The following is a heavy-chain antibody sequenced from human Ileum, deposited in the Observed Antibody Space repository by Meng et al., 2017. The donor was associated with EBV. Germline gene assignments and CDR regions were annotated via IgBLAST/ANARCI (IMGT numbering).Heavy chain of an antibody. CDR3: ASKSEGYDH. J-gene: IGHJ4*02. D-gene: IGHD5-12*01. CDR1: GFTVSSNY. Sequence: EVLRVGSGGGLFRPGGSLILSCAASGFTVSSNYMSWVRQAPGKGLEWVSVIYTGGSTYYADSVKGRFTISRDNSKNTLYLQMNSLRGEDTAVYYCASKSEGYDHWGQGTLVTVSS. CDR2: IYTGGST. V-gene: IGHV3-53*01.